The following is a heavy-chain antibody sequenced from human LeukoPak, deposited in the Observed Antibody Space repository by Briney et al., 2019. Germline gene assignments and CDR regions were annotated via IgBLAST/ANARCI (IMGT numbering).Heavy chain of an antibody. V-gene: IGHV4-38-2*01. CDR3: SAERAGTIIDY. CDR2: IYRSGTT. D-gene: IGHD6-13*01. CDR1: GHSISSTYY. J-gene: IGHJ4*02. Sequence: SETLSLTCAVSGHSISSTYYWGRIRQPPGTGLEWIGSIYRSGTTYYNPSLKSRVTISIDTSKNQFSLSLRSVTAADAAVYYCSAERAGTIIDYWGQGTLVTVSS.